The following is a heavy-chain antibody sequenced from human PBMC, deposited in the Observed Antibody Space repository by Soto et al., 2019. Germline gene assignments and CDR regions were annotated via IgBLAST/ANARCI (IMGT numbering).Heavy chain of an antibody. J-gene: IGHJ5*02. V-gene: IGHV1-69*01. CDR1: GGTFSSYA. CDR3: ARRLRPVAAFDP. D-gene: IGHD6-13*01. Sequence: QVQLVQSGAEVKKPGSSVKVSCKASGGTFSSYAISWVRQAHGHGLEWMGGIIPIFGTANYAQKFQGRVTITADEATSTAYMELSSLRSEDTAVYYCARRLRPVAAFDPWGQGTLVTVSS. CDR2: IIPIFGTA.